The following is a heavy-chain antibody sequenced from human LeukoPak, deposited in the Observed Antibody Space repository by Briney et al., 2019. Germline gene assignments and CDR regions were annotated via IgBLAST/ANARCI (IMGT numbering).Heavy chain of an antibody. CDR1: GLTFSTYS. J-gene: IGHJ4*02. CDR3: AKDVAQDSGWDLDY. D-gene: IGHD6-19*01. V-gene: IGHV3-23*01. Sequence: GGSLTLSCAVAGLTFSTYSMTWVRQGPGKVLEWVASIYNSGAKIFYAGSVKDRVTIYRDHSQNMLYLQMHSLRVEDKAVYYCAKDVAQDSGWDLDYWGQGTLVTVSS. CDR2: IYNSGAKI.